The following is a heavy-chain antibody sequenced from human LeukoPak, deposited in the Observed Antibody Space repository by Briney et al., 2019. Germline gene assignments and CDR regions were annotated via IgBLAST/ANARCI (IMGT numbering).Heavy chain of an antibody. Sequence: PSETLSLTCTVSGGSISSSSYYWGWIRQPPGKGLEWIGSIYYSGSTYYNPSLKSRVTISVDTSKNQFSLKLSSVTPADTAVYYCARHDSEYSSSYFDYWGQGTLVTVSS. CDR1: GGSISSSSYY. V-gene: IGHV4-39*01. D-gene: IGHD6-6*01. CDR3: ARHDSEYSSSYFDY. CDR2: IYYSGST. J-gene: IGHJ4*02.